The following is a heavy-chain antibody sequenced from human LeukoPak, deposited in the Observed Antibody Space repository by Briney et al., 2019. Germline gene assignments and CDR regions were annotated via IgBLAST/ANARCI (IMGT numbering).Heavy chain of an antibody. CDR3: AGEARSSGWSNFDY. J-gene: IGHJ4*02. CDR1: GFTFSSYS. Sequence: GGSLRLSCVASGFTFSSYSMNWVRQAPGKGLEWVSSISSSSSYIYYADSVKGRFTISRDNAKNSLYLQMNSLRAEDTAVYYCAGEARSSGWSNFDYWGQGTLVTVSS. CDR2: ISSSSSYI. D-gene: IGHD6-19*01. V-gene: IGHV3-21*01.